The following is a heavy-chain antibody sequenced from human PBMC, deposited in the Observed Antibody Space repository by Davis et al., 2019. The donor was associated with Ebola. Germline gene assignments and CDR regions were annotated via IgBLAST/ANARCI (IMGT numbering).Heavy chain of an antibody. V-gene: IGHV3-53*01. D-gene: IGHD6-19*01. J-gene: IGHJ6*03. CDR1: GFTVSSNY. CDR2: IYSGGST. CDR3: ATGLVRGASSYYYMDV. Sequence: GESLKISCAASGFTVSSNYMSWVRQAPGKGLEWVSVIYSGGSTYYADSVKGRFTISRDNSKNTLYLQMNSLRAEDTAVYYCATGLVRGASSYYYMDVWGKGTTVTVSS.